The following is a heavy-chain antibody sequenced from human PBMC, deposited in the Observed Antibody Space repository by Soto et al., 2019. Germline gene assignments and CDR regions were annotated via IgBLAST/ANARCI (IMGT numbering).Heavy chain of an antibody. D-gene: IGHD1-26*01. CDR3: ARDSGGSSPPYYFDY. V-gene: IGHV3-48*03. J-gene: IGHJ4*02. Sequence: GGSLRLSCAASGFTFSSYEMNWVRQAPGKGLEWVSYISSSGSTIYYADSVKGRFTISRDNAKNSLYLQMNSLRAEDTAVYYCARDSGGSSPPYYFDYWGQGTLVTVSS. CDR1: GFTFSSYE. CDR2: ISSSGSTI.